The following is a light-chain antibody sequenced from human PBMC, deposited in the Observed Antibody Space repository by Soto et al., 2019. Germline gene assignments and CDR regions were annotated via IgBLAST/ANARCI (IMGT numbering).Light chain of an antibody. J-gene: IGLJ1*01. V-gene: IGLV2-14*01. CDR3: SSYTSSSLYV. Sequence: QSALTQPASVSGSPGQSLTISCTGTSSDVGGYNYVSWYQQRPGKAPKLMIYDVSNRPSGVSNRFSGSKSGNTASLTISGLQAEDEADYYCSSYTSSSLYVFGTGTKVTVL. CDR1: SSDVGGYNY. CDR2: DVS.